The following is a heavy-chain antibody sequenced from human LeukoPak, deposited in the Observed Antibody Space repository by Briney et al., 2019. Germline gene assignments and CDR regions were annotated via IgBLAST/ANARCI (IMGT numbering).Heavy chain of an antibody. V-gene: IGHV5-51*01. D-gene: IGHD1-26*01. CDR3: ARQELTENWFDP. CDR1: GYSFTSYW. J-gene: IGHJ5*02. CDR2: IYPGDSDT. Sequence: GSLKISCKSSGYSFTSYWIVWVRQMPGKGLEWMGIIYPGDSDTRYSPSFQGQVTISADKSISTAYLQWSSLKASDTAMYYCARQELTENWFDPWGQGTLVTVSS.